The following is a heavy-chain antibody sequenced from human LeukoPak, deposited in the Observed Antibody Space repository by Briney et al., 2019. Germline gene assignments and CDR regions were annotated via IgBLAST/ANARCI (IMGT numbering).Heavy chain of an antibody. J-gene: IGHJ4*02. CDR1: GFTFTRNA. Sequence: GGSLRLSCAASGFTFTRNAMSWVRQAPGKGLEWVSAISGSGGSTYYAESVKGRFTISRDNSQNTLYLQMNSLRVEDTAVYYCARNAVFRYSEWLVNYYLDSWGQGTLVTVSS. CDR2: ISGSGGST. D-gene: IGHD3-3*01. V-gene: IGHV3-23*01. CDR3: ARNAVFRYSEWLVNYYLDS.